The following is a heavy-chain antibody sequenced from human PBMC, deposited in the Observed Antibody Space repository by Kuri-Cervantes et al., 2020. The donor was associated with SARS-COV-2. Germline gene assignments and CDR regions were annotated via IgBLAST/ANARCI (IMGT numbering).Heavy chain of an antibody. CDR3: AREGSSYDSSGYDAFDI. D-gene: IGHD3-22*01. CDR1: GFTFSAHD. J-gene: IGHJ3*02. V-gene: IGHV3-53*01. CDR2: IYSGGST. Sequence: GGSLRLSCAASGFTFSAHDMHWVRQAPGKGLEWVSVIYSGGSTYYADSVKGRFTISRDNSKNTLYLQMSSLRAEDTAVYYCAREGSSYDSSGYDAFDIWGQGTMVTVSS.